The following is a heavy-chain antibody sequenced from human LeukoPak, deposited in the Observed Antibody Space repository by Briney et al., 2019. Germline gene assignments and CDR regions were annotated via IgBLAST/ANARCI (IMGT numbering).Heavy chain of an antibody. J-gene: IGHJ4*02. CDR1: GFTFSSYA. V-gene: IGHV3-30-3*01. Sequence: GRSLRLSCAASGFTFSSYAMHWVRQAPGKGLEWVAVISYDGSNKYYADSVKGRFTISRDNSKNTLYLQMNSLRAEDTAMYYCARVGGNYYDSKLFDYWGQGTLVTVSS. CDR2: ISYDGSNK. CDR3: ARVGGNYYDSKLFDY. D-gene: IGHD3-22*01.